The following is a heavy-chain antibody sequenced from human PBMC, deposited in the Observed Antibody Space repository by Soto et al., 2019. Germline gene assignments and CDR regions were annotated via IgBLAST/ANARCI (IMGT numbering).Heavy chain of an antibody. V-gene: IGHV1-69*13. D-gene: IGHD3-16*01. CDR1: GGTFSRYS. CDR2: IIPIFGTA. Sequence: SVKVSCKASGGTFSRYSISWVRQAPGQGREWMGGIIPIFGTANDAQKFQGRVTITADESTSTAYMELSSLRSEDTALYYCARVTTLVGMDVWGQGTTVTVSS. CDR3: ARVTTLVGMDV. J-gene: IGHJ6*02.